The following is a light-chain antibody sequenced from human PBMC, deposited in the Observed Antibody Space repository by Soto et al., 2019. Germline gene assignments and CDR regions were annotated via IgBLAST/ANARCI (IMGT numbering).Light chain of an antibody. V-gene: IGLV2-8*01. Sequence: QSALTQSPSASGSPGQSVTISCTGTSSDVGNYKYVSWYQRHPGKAPKLMIYEVSKRPSGVPDRFSGSKSGNTASLTVSGLQVEDEADYYCSSYAGSNLWVFGGGTKVTVL. CDR1: SSDVGNYKY. CDR3: SSYAGSNLWV. CDR2: EVS. J-gene: IGLJ3*02.